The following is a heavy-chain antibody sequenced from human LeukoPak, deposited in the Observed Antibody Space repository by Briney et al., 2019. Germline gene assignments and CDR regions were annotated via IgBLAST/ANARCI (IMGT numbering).Heavy chain of an antibody. CDR1: GYTFTGYY. V-gene: IGHV1-2*02. D-gene: IGHD3-22*01. CDR2: INPNSGGT. CDR3: ARDQGYSSGYYYLSDY. Sequence: ASVKVSCKASGYTFTGYYMHWVRQAPGQGLEWMGWINPNSGGTNYAQKFQGRVTMTRDTSISTAYMELSRLRSDDTAVYYCARDQGYSSGYYYLSDYWGQGTLVTVSS. J-gene: IGHJ4*02.